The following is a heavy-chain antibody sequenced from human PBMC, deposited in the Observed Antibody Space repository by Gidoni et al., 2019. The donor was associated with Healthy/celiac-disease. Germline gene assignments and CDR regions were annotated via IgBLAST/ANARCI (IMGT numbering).Heavy chain of an antibody. CDR1: GGPFSSYA. J-gene: IGHJ6*03. Sequence: QVQLVQSGAEVKKPGSSVKVSCKASGGPFSSYAIRWVRQAPGQGLEWMGGISPIFGTANYAQKSQGRVTITADESTSTAYMELSSLRSEDTAVYYCARDCSSTSCYTGTAYYYYYMDVWGKGTTVTVSS. CDR2: ISPIFGTA. D-gene: IGHD2-2*02. CDR3: ARDCSSTSCYTGTAYYYYYMDV. V-gene: IGHV1-69*01.